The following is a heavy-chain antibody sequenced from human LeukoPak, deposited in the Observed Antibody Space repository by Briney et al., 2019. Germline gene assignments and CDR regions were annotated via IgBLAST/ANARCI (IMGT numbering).Heavy chain of an antibody. CDR3: ARGFRGDNFDY. Sequence: SETLSLTCTVSGYSISGAYYRGWVRPPPGKGLEWIGIIHYSGSTSYNPSLESRVTISVDPSKNQFSLKVNSVTAADTAVYYCARGFRGDNFDYWGQGTLVTVSS. CDR2: IHYSGST. V-gene: IGHV4-38-2*02. J-gene: IGHJ4*02. D-gene: IGHD7-27*01. CDR1: GYSISGAYY.